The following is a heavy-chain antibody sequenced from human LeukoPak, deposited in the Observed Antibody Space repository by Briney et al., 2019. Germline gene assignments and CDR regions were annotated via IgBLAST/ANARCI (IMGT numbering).Heavy chain of an antibody. CDR3: ARGLGCTNGVCYNY. CDR2: MNPNSGNT. J-gene: IGHJ4*02. Sequence: ASVKVSCKASGYTFINYAITWVRQAPGQGLEWMGWMNPNSGNTVYAQKFQGRVTMTRNTSISTAYMELSSLRSEDTAVYYCARGLGCTNGVCYNYWGQGTLVTVSS. D-gene: IGHD2-8*01. V-gene: IGHV1-8*02. CDR1: GYTFINYA.